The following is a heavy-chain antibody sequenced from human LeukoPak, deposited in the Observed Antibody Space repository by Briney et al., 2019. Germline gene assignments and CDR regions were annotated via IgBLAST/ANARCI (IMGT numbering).Heavy chain of an antibody. D-gene: IGHD4-17*01. CDR2: IIPIFGTA. Sequence: SVKVSCKASGGTFSSYAISWVRQAPGRGLEWMGRIIPIFGTANYAQKFQGRVTITTDESTSTAYMELSSLRSEDTAVYYCARDVKLSYGDHFDYWGQGTLVTVSS. J-gene: IGHJ4*02. CDR1: GGTFSSYA. V-gene: IGHV1-69*05. CDR3: ARDVKLSYGDHFDY.